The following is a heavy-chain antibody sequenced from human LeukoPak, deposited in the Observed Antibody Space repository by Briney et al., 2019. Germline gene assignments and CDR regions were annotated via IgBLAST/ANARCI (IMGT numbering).Heavy chain of an antibody. D-gene: IGHD3-16*01. J-gene: IGHJ4*02. CDR2: IIPIFGTA. CDR3: ARDQLRMIGHFDY. V-gene: IGHV1-69*13. CDR1: GGTFSSYA. Sequence: ASVKVSCKASGGTFSSYAISWVRQAPGQGLEWMGGIIPIFGTANYAQKFQGRVTITADESTSTAYMELSSLRSEDTAVYYCARDQLRMIGHFDYWGQGTLVTVSS.